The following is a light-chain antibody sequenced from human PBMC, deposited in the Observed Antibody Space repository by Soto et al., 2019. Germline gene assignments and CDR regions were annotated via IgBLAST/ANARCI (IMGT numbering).Light chain of an antibody. V-gene: IGLV1-44*01. J-gene: IGLJ1*01. CDR2: SNN. CDR1: SSHIGSNT. Sequence: QSVLTQPPSASGTPGQRVIISCSGSSSHIGSNTVNWYQQLPGTAPKLLIYSNNQRPSGVPDRFSGSKSGTSASLAFSGLQSEDEADYYCAAWDDSLNGRYVFGTGTKLTVL. CDR3: AAWDDSLNGRYV.